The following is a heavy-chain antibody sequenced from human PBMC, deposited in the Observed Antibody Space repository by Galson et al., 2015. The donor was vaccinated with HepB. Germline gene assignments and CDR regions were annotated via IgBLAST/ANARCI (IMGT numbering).Heavy chain of an antibody. Sequence: ETLSLSCTVAGGSISNAYWCWIRQPPGRGVGWVGNIYYSGSTNSNPSLKSRVTISVDTSKNQFSLKLSSVTAAAAAVYYCARATGNTGSSDYYGMDVWGQGTTVTVSS. CDR1: GGSISNAY. CDR2: IYYSGST. CDR3: ARATGNTGSSDYYGMDV. D-gene: IGHD1-7*01. V-gene: IGHV4-59*01. J-gene: IGHJ6*02.